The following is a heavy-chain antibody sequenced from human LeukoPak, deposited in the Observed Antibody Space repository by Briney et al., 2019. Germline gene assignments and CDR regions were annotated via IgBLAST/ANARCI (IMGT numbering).Heavy chain of an antibody. V-gene: IGHV3-30-3*01. D-gene: IGHD1-26*01. CDR1: GFTFSSYA. J-gene: IGHJ4*02. Sequence: GRSLRLSCAASGFTFSSYAMHWVRQAPGKGLEWVAVISYDRSNKYYADSVKGRFTISRDNSKNTLYLQMNSLRAEDTAVYYCARAVGSGSYRGSGYWGQGTLVTVSS. CDR3: ARAVGSGSYRGSGY. CDR2: ISYDRSNK.